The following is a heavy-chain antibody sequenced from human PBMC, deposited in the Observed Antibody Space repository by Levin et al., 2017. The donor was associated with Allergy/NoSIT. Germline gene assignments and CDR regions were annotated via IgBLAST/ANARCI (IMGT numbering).Heavy chain of an antibody. CDR3: AREGSNDPYYYNNMDV. CDR1: GYTFTGHY. Sequence: AASVKVSCKASGYTFTGHYMHWVRQAPGQGLEWMGWINLNSGGTNYAQRFQGWITMTRDTSINTAYLELRRLKSDHTAVYYCAREGSNDPYYYNNMDVWGQGTTVTVSS. J-gene: IGHJ6*02. V-gene: IGHV1-2*04. D-gene: IGHD1-1*01. CDR2: INLNSGGT.